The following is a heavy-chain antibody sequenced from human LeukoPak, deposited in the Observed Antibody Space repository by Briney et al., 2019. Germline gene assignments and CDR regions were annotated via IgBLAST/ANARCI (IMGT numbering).Heavy chain of an antibody. CDR1: GGSFSGYY. CDR2: INHSGST. Sequence: PSETLSLTCAVYGGSFSGYYWSWIRQPPGKGLEWIGEINHSGSTNYNPSLKSRVTISVDTSKNQFSLKLSSVTAADTAVYYCARIRGLVVVPAAKRVNWFDPWGQGTLVTVSS. V-gene: IGHV4-34*01. D-gene: IGHD2-2*01. J-gene: IGHJ5*02. CDR3: ARIRGLVVVPAAKRVNWFDP.